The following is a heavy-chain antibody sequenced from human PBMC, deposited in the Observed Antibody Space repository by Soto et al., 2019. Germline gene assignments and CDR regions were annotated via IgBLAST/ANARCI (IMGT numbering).Heavy chain of an antibody. Sequence: QITLKESGPTLVKPTQTLTLTCSFSGFSLTTSGVAVGWIRQPPGKALEWLGIIYRDNDKRYSPSLKTRLTITKDTSKNHLALTMTNMDPVDTATYYCAYRQNYRGGWNSGWFDPWGHGILVTVSS. CDR1: GFSLTTSGVA. J-gene: IGHJ5*02. D-gene: IGHD1-7*01. CDR3: AYRQNYRGGWNSGWFDP. CDR2: IYRDNDK. V-gene: IGHV2-5*02.